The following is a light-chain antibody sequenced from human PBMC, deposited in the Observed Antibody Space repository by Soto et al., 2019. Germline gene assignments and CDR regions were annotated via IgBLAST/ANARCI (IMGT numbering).Light chain of an antibody. CDR1: QSLVYSDGNTY. J-gene: IGKJ2*01. CDR2: KVS. CDR3: MQGTHWPFPRYT. Sequence: DVVMTQSPLSLPVTLGQPASISCRSSQSLVYSDGNTYLNWFLQRPGQSPRRLIYKVSNRDSGVPDRFSGSGSGTDFTLKISRVEAEDVGVYYCMQGTHWPFPRYTFGQGTKLEIK. V-gene: IGKV2-30*01.